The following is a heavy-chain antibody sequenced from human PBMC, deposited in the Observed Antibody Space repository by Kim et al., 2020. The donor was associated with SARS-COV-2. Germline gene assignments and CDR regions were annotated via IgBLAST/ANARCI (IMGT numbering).Heavy chain of an antibody. Sequence: ASVKVSCKASGYTFTSYGISWVRQAPGQGLEGMGWISAYNGNTNYAQKLQGRVTMTTDTSTSTAYMELRSLRSDDTAVYYCARDKGGWELLRRLDYWGQGTLVTVSS. CDR2: ISAYNGNT. CDR3: ARDKGGWELLRRLDY. D-gene: IGHD1-26*01. V-gene: IGHV1-18*04. CDR1: GYTFTSYG. J-gene: IGHJ4*02.